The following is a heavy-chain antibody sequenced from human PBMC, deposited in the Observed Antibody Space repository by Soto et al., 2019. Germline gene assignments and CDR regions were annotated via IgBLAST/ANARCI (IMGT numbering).Heavy chain of an antibody. CDR1: RGTFSRYA. J-gene: IGHJ6*02. Sequence: QVQLVQSGAEVKKPGCSAKVSCKASRGTFSRYAISWVRQAPGQGLEWMGGIIPISGTANYAQKFQGRVTITADESTSTAYMELSSLRSEDTAVYYCARSQGSTTSLEIYYYYYYGMDVWGQGTTVTVSS. CDR2: IIPISGTA. CDR3: ARSQGSTTSLEIYYYYYYGMDV. V-gene: IGHV1-69*01. D-gene: IGHD2-2*01.